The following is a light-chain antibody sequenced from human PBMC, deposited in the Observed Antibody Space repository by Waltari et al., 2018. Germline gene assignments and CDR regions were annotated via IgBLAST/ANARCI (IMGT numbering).Light chain of an antibody. Sequence: QSALTQPASVSGSPGQSSTISCTGTSSDVGGYNYVSWYQQHPGKAPKLMIYDVSNRPSGVSNRFSGSKSGNTASLTISGLKAEDEADYYCSSYTSSSFYVFGTGTKVTVL. CDR1: SSDVGGYNY. CDR3: SSYTSSSFYV. J-gene: IGLJ1*01. V-gene: IGLV2-14*01. CDR2: DVS.